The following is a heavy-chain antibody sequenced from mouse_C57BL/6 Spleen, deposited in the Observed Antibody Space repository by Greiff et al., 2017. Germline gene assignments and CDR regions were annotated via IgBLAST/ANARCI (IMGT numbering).Heavy chain of an antibody. V-gene: IGHV6-3*01. CDR2: IRLKSDNYAT. CDR3: TVYSNPYFDY. J-gene: IGHJ2*01. CDR1: GFTFSNYW. D-gene: IGHD2-5*01. Sequence: EVKVEESGGGLVQPGGSMKLSCVASGFTFSNYWMNWVRQSPEKGLEWVAQIRLKSDNYATHYAESVKGRFTISRDDSKSSVYPQMNNLRAEDTGIYYCTVYSNPYFDYWGQGTTLTVSS.